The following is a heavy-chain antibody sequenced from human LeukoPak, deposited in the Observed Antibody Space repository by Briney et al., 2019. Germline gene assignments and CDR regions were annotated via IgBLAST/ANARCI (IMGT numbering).Heavy chain of an antibody. CDR3: AKDRPNYVGPGEDYCTTDSDV. CDR1: GFTFRLYD. Sequence: PGGSLSLLCGASGFTFRLYDVSGVRQAPGKGLEWVSSITSSDGTTYYADSGKGRFTISRDNSKNTLYLQMNSLRDEDTAVYYCAKDRPNYVGPGEDYCTTDSDVWGQGTLVTVSS. V-gene: IGHV3-23*01. D-gene: IGHD2/OR15-2a*01. CDR2: ITSSDGTT. J-gene: IGHJ4*02.